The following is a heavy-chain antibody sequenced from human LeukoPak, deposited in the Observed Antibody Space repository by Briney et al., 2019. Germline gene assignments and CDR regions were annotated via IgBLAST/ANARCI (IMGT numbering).Heavy chain of an antibody. V-gene: IGHV3-74*01. CDR3: ARGPGAFDI. CDR1: GFMFSSYW. J-gene: IGHJ3*02. D-gene: IGHD2-2*01. Sequence: GGSLRLSCVASGFMFSSYWMNWVRQAPGKGLVWVSRINSDGSSTSYADSVKGRFTISRDNAKNTLFLQMNSLRAEDTAVYYCARGPGAFDIWGQGTMVTVSS. CDR2: INSDGSST.